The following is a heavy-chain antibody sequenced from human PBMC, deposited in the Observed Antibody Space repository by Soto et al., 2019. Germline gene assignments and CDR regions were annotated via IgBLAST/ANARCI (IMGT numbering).Heavy chain of an antibody. D-gene: IGHD3-10*01. Sequence: SVKVSCKASGGTFSSYAISWVRQAPGQGLEWMGGIIPIFGKANDAQKFQGRVTITANESTSTAYMELSSLRSEDTAVDYCARDARITRVRGVISWFDHWGQGTLVTVSS. CDR1: GGTFSSYA. CDR3: ARDARITRVRGVISWFDH. J-gene: IGHJ5*02. V-gene: IGHV1-69*13. CDR2: IIPIFGKA.